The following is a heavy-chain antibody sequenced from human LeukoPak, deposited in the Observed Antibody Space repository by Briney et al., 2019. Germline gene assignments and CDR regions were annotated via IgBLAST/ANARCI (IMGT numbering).Heavy chain of an antibody. J-gene: IGHJ4*02. V-gene: IGHV1-2*02. CDR2: IHPKSGNT. Sequence: ASVKVSCKASGFSFYDNYQYWYWVRQAPGQGLESMGCIHPKSGNTEYPQKFQGRVILTRDTSINTAYMELRDLTSDDTAVYFCARDGPSGTPEFDYWGQGTLVTVSS. CDR3: ARDGPSGTPEFDY. CDR1: GFSFYDNYQY.